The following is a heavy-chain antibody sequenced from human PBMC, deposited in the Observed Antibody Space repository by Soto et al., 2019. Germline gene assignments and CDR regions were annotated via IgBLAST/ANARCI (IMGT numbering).Heavy chain of an antibody. CDR1: GGDLSNWP. CDR3: ANSHGTSWYGDY. Sequence: SLKRSWKAAGGDLSNWPVAWGRQAPGQGLEWMGGIIPISGTANYAQKFEGRVTITADTSTTTAYMELSSLTSEDTAVYYCANSHGTSWYGDYWGQGTLVTVSS. J-gene: IGHJ4*02. CDR2: IIPISGTA. D-gene: IGHD6-13*01. V-gene: IGHV1-69*06.